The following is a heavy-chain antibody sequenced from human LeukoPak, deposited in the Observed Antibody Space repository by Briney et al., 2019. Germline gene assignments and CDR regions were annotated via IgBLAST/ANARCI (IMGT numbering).Heavy chain of an antibody. CDR1: GGSISSSSYY. V-gene: IGHV4-39*01. CDR3: ARGSHSYGWYYFDY. Sequence: SETLSLTCTVSGGSISSSSYYWGWIRQPPGEGLEWIGSIYYSGSTYYNPSLKSRVTISVDTSKNQFSLKLSSVTAADTAVYYCARGSHSYGWYYFDYWGQGTLVTVSS. CDR2: IYYSGST. D-gene: IGHD5-18*01. J-gene: IGHJ4*02.